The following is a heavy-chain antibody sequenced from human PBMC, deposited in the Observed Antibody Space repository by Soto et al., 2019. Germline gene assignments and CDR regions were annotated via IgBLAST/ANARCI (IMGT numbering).Heavy chain of an antibody. D-gene: IGHD1-7*01. CDR2: INHSGST. Sequence: SETLSLTCAVYGGSFSGYYWSWIRQPPGKGLEWIGEINHSGSTNYNPSLKSRVTISVDTSKNQFSLKLSPVTAADTAVYYCARGHALWNYQSNWFDPWGQGTLVTVSS. J-gene: IGHJ5*02. CDR3: ARGHALWNYQSNWFDP. V-gene: IGHV4-34*01. CDR1: GGSFSGYY.